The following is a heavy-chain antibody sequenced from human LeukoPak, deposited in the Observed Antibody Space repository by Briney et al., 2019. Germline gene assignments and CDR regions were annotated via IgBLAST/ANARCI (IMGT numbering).Heavy chain of an antibody. V-gene: IGHV3-30*02. D-gene: IGHD3-22*01. J-gene: IGHJ4*02. Sequence: PGGSLRLSCAASGFTFSSYGMHWVRQAPGKGLEWVAFIRYDGSNKYYADSVKGRFTISRDNSKNTQYLQMNSLRVEDTAVYYCAKDSRRWKTYYYESSGLYYFAYRGQGTLVTVSS. CDR3: AKDSRRWKTYYYESSGLYYFAY. CDR1: GFTFSSYG. CDR2: IRYDGSNK.